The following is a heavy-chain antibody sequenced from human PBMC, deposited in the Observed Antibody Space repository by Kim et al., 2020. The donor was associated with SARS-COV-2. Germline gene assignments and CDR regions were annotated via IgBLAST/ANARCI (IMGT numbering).Heavy chain of an antibody. V-gene: IGHV3-49*04. CDR3: TRDCHSNYGDCLGMDV. D-gene: IGHD4-17*01. J-gene: IGHJ6*02. CDR1: GFTFGDYA. CDR2: IRSKAYGGTT. Sequence: GGSLRLSCTASGFTFGDYAMSWVRQAPGKGLEWVGFIRSKAYGGTTEYAASVKGRFTISRDDSKSIAYLQMNSLKTEDTAVYYCTRDCHSNYGDCLGMDVWGQGTTVTVSS.